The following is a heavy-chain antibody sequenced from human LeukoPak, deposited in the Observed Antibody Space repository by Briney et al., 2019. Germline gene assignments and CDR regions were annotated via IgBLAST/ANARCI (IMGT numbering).Heavy chain of an antibody. CDR1: GFTFCRYE. Sequence: GGSLRLSCAASGFTFCRYEMNWVRQAPGKGLEWVSYIRDDGTIKTYADSVKGRFIISRDNAKNSLHLQMNSLRAEDTAIYYCARRFRDWGQGILVTVSS. CDR3: ARRFRD. CDR2: IRDDGTIK. V-gene: IGHV3-48*03. D-gene: IGHD5-24*01. J-gene: IGHJ4*02.